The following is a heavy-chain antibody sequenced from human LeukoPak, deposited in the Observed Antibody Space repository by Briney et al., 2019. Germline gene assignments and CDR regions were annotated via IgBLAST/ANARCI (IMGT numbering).Heavy chain of an antibody. J-gene: IGHJ2*01. D-gene: IGHD4-17*01. Sequence: KPSETLSLTCTVSGGSLSSYYWSWLRQPAGKGLEWIGRIYTSGSTNYNRPLKSRVTMSVDTSKNQFSLKLSSVTAADTAVYYCASLFDDYGDYERYFVLWGRGALVTVSS. V-gene: IGHV4-4*07. CDR1: GGSLSSYY. CDR3: ASLFDDYGDYERYFVL. CDR2: IYTSGST.